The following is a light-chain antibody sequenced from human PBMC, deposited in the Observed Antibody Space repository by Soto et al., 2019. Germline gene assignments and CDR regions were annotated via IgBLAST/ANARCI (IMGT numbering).Light chain of an antibody. Sequence: QSVLTQPPSASGTPGQRVTISCSGTSSNIGSNTVNWYQQFPGTAPKLRIYSNNRRPSGVPDRFSGSKSGTSASLAISGLQSEDEADYYCAAWDDSLNGPVFGGGTKVTVL. CDR3: AAWDDSLNGPV. J-gene: IGLJ2*01. V-gene: IGLV1-44*01. CDR2: SNN. CDR1: SSNIGSNT.